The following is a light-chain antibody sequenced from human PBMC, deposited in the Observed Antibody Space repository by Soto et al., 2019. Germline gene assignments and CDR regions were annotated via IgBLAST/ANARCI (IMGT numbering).Light chain of an antibody. CDR3: QQANSFPLT. J-gene: IGKJ4*01. CDR1: QSVSLH. V-gene: IGKV3D-15*01. CDR2: GAS. Sequence: EIVLTQSPATLSVSPGERATLSCRASQSVSLHLAWYQQKPGQAPRLLIYGASSRATGIPDRFSGSGSGTDFTLTISSLQPEDFATYYCQQANSFPLTFGGGTKVDIK.